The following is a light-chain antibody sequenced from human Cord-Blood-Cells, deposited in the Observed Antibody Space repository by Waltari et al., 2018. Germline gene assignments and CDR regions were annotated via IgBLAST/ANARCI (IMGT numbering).Light chain of an antibody. Sequence: DIQMTQFPSSLSASVGDRVTITCRASQSISSYLNWYQQKPGKAPKLLIYAASSLQSGVPSRFSGSGSGTDFTLTISSLQPEDFATYYCQQSYSTPRTCGQGTKVEIK. CDR3: QQSYSTPRT. CDR2: AAS. CDR1: QSISSY. V-gene: IGKV1-39*01. J-gene: IGKJ1*01.